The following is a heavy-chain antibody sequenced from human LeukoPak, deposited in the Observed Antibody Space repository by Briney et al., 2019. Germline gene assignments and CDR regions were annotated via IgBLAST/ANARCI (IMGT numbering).Heavy chain of an antibody. Sequence: SETLSLTCAVYGGSFSGYYWSWIRQPPGKGLEWIGEINHSGSTNYNPSLKSRVTISVDTSKNQFSLKLSSVTAADTAVYYCAGTPDLDAAAGTAGDYWGQGTLVTVSS. CDR1: GGSFSGYY. CDR2: INHSGST. J-gene: IGHJ4*02. CDR3: AGTPDLDAAAGTAGDY. V-gene: IGHV4-34*01. D-gene: IGHD6-13*01.